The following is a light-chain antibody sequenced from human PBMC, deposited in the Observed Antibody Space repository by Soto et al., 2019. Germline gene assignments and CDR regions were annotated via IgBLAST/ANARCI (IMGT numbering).Light chain of an antibody. Sequence: QSALTQPASVSGSPGQSITISCTGTCSDIGNYNYVSWYQQYPGKAPKLMIYGVSNRPSGVSNRFSGSKSGNAASLTISGLQAEDEADYYCSSYTSYTTLWVFGGGTKLTVL. V-gene: IGLV2-14*01. CDR2: GVS. J-gene: IGLJ3*02. CDR3: SSYTSYTTLWV. CDR1: CSDIGNYNY.